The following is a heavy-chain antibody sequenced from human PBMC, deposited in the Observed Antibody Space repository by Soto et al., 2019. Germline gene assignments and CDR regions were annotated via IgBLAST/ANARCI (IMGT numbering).Heavy chain of an antibody. CDR2: IIPIFGTA. CDR1: GGTFSSYA. V-gene: IGHV1-69*13. D-gene: IGHD3-10*01. CDR3: ARVKGVISPGKPYYYYYGMDV. J-gene: IGHJ6*02. Sequence: VKVSCKASGGTFSSYAISWVRQAPGQGLEWMGGIIPIFGTANYAQKFQGRVTITADESTSTAYMELSSLRSEDTAVYYCARVKGVISPGKPYYYYYGMDVWGQGTTVTVSS.